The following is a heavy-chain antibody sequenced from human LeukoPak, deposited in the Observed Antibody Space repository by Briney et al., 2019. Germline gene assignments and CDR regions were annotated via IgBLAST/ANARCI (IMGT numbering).Heavy chain of an antibody. V-gene: IGHV4-39*01. CDR1: GGTVSNTRYY. CDR3: ARHHYYGSGSYYNPPYYFDY. CDR2: IYYSGST. Sequence: SETLSLTCTVSGGTVSNTRYYWAWIRQPPGKGLEWIGSIYYSGSTYYNPSLKSRVTISVDTSKNQFSLKLSSVTAADTAVYYCARHHYYGSGSYYNPPYYFDYWGQGTLVTVSS. D-gene: IGHD3-10*01. J-gene: IGHJ4*02.